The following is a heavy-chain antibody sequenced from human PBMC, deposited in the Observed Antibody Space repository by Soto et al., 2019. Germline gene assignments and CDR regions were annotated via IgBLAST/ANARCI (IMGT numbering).Heavy chain of an antibody. CDR3: ASSYGSGYRAFDY. V-gene: IGHV1-69*02. J-gene: IGHJ4*02. D-gene: IGHD3-10*01. CDR2: INPILSMS. CDR1: GDTFTFYS. Sequence: QVQLVQSGAEVKRPGSSVKVSCKASGDTFTFYSINWVRQAPGLGLEWMGRINPILSMSNYAQRFQGRVTMTADKSTSTAYMALSRLRSEDTAIYYCASSYGSGYRAFDYWGQGALVTVSS.